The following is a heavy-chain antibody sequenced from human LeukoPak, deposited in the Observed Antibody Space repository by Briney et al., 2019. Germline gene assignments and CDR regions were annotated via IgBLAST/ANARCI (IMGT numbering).Heavy chain of an antibody. CDR3: ARQESSSADAFDI. V-gene: IGHV4-34*01. CDR1: GGSFSGYY. J-gene: IGHJ3*02. Sequence: PSETLSLTCAVYGGSFSGYYWSWIRQPQGKGLEWIGEINHSGSTNYNPSLKSRVTISVDTSKNQFSLKLSSVTAADTAVYYCARQESSSADAFDIWGQGTMVTVSS. D-gene: IGHD6-6*01. CDR2: INHSGST.